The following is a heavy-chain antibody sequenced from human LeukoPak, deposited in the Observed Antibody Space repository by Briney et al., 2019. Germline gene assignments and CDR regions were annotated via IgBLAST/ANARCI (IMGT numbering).Heavy chain of an antibody. CDR1: GFTFINYS. CDR2: IYYSGST. D-gene: IGHD3-10*01. J-gene: IGHJ6*03. CDR3: ARAFYGSGSYPNPYYYYYMDV. Sequence: GSLRLSCTASGFTFINYSMNWVRQAPGKGLEWIEYIYYSGSTNYNPSLKSRVTISVDTSKNQFSLKLSSVTAADTAVYYCARAFYGSGSYPNPYYYYYMDVWGKGTTVTISS. V-gene: IGHV4-59*01.